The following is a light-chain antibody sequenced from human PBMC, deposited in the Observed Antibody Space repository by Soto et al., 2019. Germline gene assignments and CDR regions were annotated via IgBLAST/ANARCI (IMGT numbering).Light chain of an antibody. CDR3: QQLNSYPYT. Sequence: DIQLTQSPSFLSASVGDRVTITCRASQGIRSYLAWYQEKPVKAPKLLIYTASTLQSGVPSRFSGSGSGTEFNLTISSLQPDDFATYYCQQLNSYPYTFGQGTKLEIK. CDR2: TAS. CDR1: QGIRSY. V-gene: IGKV1-9*01. J-gene: IGKJ2*01.